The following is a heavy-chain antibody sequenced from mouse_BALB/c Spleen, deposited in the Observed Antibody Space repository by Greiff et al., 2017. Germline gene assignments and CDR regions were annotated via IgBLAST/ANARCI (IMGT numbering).Heavy chain of an antibody. V-gene: IGHV2-2*02. Sequence: VQGVESGPGLVQPSQSLSITCTVSGFSLTSYGVHWVRQSPGKGLEWLGVIWSGGSTDYNAAFISRLSISKDNSKSQVFFKMNSLQANDTAIYYCARDHYYGSSWFAYWGQGTLVTVSA. CDR1: GFSLTSYG. CDR3: ARDHYYGSSWFAY. CDR2: IWSGGST. D-gene: IGHD1-2*01. J-gene: IGHJ3*01.